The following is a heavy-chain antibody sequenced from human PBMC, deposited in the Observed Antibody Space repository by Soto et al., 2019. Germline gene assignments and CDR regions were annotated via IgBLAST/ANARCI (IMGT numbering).Heavy chain of an antibody. CDR3: DRVLDR. V-gene: IGHV4-30-2*01. J-gene: IGHJ4*02. CDR2: IYHSGST. Sequence: PSETLSLTCAVSGVSISRGGYSWSWIRQPPGKGLEWIGYIYHSGSTYYNQCLKSRVAITVDRSKTQFSVKLSSVTVGDMEVYYCDRVLDRWGQGTLVTVSS. CDR1: GVSISRGGYS.